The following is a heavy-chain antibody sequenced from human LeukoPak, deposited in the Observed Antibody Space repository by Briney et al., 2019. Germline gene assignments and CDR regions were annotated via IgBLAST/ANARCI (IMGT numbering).Heavy chain of an antibody. Sequence: SETLSLTCTVSGYSISSGYFWGWIRQPPGKGLEWIGEIYHSGSTYYTPSLKSRVTISIDTSKNQFSLKLSSVTAADTAVYYCARVSASGWHHFDYWGQGTLVTVSS. V-gene: IGHV4-38-2*02. J-gene: IGHJ4*02. CDR1: GYSISSGYF. CDR3: ARVSASGWHHFDY. D-gene: IGHD6-19*01. CDR2: IYHSGST.